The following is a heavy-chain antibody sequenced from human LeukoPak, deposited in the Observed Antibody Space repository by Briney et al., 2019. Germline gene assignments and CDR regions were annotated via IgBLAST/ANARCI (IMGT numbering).Heavy chain of an antibody. J-gene: IGHJ6*03. CDR3: ARVANWNYGYYYYYMDV. CDR2: ITSDSRYR. Sequence: GGSLRLSCEASGFSFSTYNMNWVRQAPGKGLEWISSITSDSRYRYYADSVKGRFTISRDNAKNSLYLQMNSLRAEDTAVYYCARVANWNYGYYYYYMDVWGKGTTVTVSS. D-gene: IGHD1-7*01. CDR1: GFSFSTYN. V-gene: IGHV3-21*01.